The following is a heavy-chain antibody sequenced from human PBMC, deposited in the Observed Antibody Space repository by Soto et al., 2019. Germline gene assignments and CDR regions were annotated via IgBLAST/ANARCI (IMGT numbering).Heavy chain of an antibody. J-gene: IGHJ6*03. D-gene: IGHD3-10*01. CDR1: GGSISSYY. Sequence: SETLSLTCTVSGGSISSYYWSWIRQPPGKGLEWIGYIYYSGSTNYNPSLKSRVTISVDTSKNQFSLKLSSVTAADTAVYYCARAYVSGSYYNGGYYYYLAVWGKGTTVTVSS. CDR2: IYYSGST. V-gene: IGHV4-59*01. CDR3: ARAYVSGSYYNGGYYYYLAV.